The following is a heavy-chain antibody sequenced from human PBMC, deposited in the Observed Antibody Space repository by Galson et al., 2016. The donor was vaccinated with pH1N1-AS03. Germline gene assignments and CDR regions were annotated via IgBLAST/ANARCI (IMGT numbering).Heavy chain of an antibody. D-gene: IGHD3-10*01. V-gene: IGHV4-4*07. J-gene: IGHJ4*02. CDR2: IHSSGST. CDR3: ARGRGSSNLDPVGY. Sequence: ETLSLTCTVSGGSLTNYYWSWIRQPAGRGLESIGRIHSSGSTDYNPSLRTRVTMSKDSSKNQISLNLTSVSASDTAIYYCARGRGSSNLDPVGYWSQGILVTVSS. CDR1: GGSLTNYY.